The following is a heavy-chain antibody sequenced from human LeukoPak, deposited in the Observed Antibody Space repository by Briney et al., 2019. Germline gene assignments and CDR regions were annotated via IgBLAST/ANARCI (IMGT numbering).Heavy chain of an antibody. V-gene: IGHV4-4*02. CDR3: ARYNLYGDLQNFDY. CDR2: IYHSGST. CDR1: GGSISSSNW. D-gene: IGHD4-17*01. J-gene: IGHJ4*02. Sequence: PSETLSLTCAVSGGSISSSNWWSWVRQPPGKGLEWIGEIYHSGSTNYNPSLKSRVTISVDTSKNQFSLKLSSVTAADTAVYYCARYNLYGDLQNFDYRGQGTLVTVSS.